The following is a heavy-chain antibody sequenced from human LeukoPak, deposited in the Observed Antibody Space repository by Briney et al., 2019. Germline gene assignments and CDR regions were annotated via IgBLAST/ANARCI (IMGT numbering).Heavy chain of an antibody. J-gene: IGHJ6*02. CDR3: ARAHSIASYYYGVDV. V-gene: IGHV4-39*07. D-gene: IGHD2/OR15-2a*01. Sequence: SETLSLTCTVSGGSISSSYSYWGWIRQPPGKGLEWIGNIYYSGSTYYSPTLTSRVTVSVDTSENQFSLKLSSVTAADTAVYYCARAHSIASYYYGVDVWGQGTTVTVSS. CDR1: GGSISSSYSY. CDR2: IYYSGST.